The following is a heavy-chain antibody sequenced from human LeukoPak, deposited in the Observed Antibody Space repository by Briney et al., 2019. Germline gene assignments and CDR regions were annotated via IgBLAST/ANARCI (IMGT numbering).Heavy chain of an antibody. CDR3: ASVYLYGMDV. CDR2: INPSGGST. D-gene: IGHD2-8*01. V-gene: IGHV1-46*01. Sequence: HXXRQAPGQGLEWMAIINPSGGSTNYAQKFQGRVTMTRDTPTNTVYMELSSLRTEDTAVYYCASVYLYGMDVWGQGTTVTVSS. J-gene: IGHJ6*02.